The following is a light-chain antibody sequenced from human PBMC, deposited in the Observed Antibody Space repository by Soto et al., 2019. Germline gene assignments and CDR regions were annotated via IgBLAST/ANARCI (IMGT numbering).Light chain of an antibody. CDR2: AAS. CDR1: QGISSY. J-gene: IGKJ2*01. CDR3: QQYYSYPYT. Sequence: AIRMTQSPSSLSASTGDRVTITCRASQGISSYLAWYQQKPGKAPKLLIYAASTLQSGVPSRFSGSGSGTDSTLSICCLPSEEVATYCNQQYYSYPYTFGPRTKLEIK. V-gene: IGKV1-8*01.